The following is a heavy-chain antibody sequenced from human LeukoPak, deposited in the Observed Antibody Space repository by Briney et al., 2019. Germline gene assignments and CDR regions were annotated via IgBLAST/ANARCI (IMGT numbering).Heavy chain of an antibody. D-gene: IGHD2-2*01. CDR2: ISTYNGDT. V-gene: IGHV1-18*01. CDR3: ASPAKGAYYFYYMYV. CDR1: GFSFHTYG. Sequence: GASVKVYCKTSGFSFHTYGITWVRQAAGQGLEWMGWISTYNGDTNYAQKFHGRVSMTTDTSTNTAYLELRGLRSNDTAVYFCASPAKGAYYFYYMYVWGKGTTVTVSS. J-gene: IGHJ6*03.